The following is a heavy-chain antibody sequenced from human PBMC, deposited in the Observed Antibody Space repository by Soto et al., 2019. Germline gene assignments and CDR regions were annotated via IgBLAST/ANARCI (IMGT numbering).Heavy chain of an antibody. J-gene: IGHJ6*02. CDR2: IYYSGST. CDR3: ARRELEYCSGGSCYSYGMDV. CDR1: GGSISSYY. V-gene: IGHV4-59*01. Sequence: QVQLQESGPGLVKPSETLSLTCTVSGGSISSYYWSWIRQPPGKGLEWIGYIYYSGSTNYNPSLKSRVTISVDTSKNQFSLKLSSVTAADTAVYYCARRELEYCSGGSCYSYGMDVWGQGTTVTVSS. D-gene: IGHD2-15*01.